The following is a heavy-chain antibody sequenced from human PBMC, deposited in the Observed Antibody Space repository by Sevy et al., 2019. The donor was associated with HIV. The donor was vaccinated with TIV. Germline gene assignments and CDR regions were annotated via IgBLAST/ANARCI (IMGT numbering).Heavy chain of an antibody. J-gene: IGHJ5*02. D-gene: IGHD2-15*01. V-gene: IGHV4-59*13. CDR3: ARDFDPMHCSGGSCYGPQGWFDP. CDR1: GGSISSYY. Sequence: SETLSLTCTVSGGSISSYYWSWIRQPPGKGLEWIGYIYYSGSTNYNPSLKGRVTISVDTSKNQFSLKLSSVTAADTAVYYCARDFDPMHCSGGSCYGPQGWFDPWGQGTLVTVSS. CDR2: IYYSGST.